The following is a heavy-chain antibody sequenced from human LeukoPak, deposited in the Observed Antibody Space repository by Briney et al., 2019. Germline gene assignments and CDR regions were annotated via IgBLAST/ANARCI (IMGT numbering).Heavy chain of an antibody. Sequence: SETLSLTCAVYGGSFSGYYWSWIRQPPGKGLEWIGEINHSGSTNYNPSLESRVTISVDTSKNQFSLKLSSVTAADTAVYYCARWSSNYYDTSGRRFDPWGQGTLVTVSS. CDR1: GGSFSGYY. CDR2: INHSGST. V-gene: IGHV4-34*01. J-gene: IGHJ5*02. D-gene: IGHD3-22*01. CDR3: ARWSSNYYDTSGRRFDP.